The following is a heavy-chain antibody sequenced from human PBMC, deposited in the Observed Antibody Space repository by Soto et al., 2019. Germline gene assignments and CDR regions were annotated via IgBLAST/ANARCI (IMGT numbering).Heavy chain of an antibody. Sequence: PSETLSLTCTVSGGSVSSSSYYWGWVRQPPGKGLEWIGSVYYSGSTYYNPSLESRVTISVGKSKNQFSLKLTSLSAADTAVYYCASEGRMTTVTTGPYFDYWGQGTLVTVSS. J-gene: IGHJ4*02. V-gene: IGHV4-39*01. D-gene: IGHD4-17*01. CDR1: GGSVSSSSYY. CDR2: VYYSGST. CDR3: ASEGRMTTVTTGPYFDY.